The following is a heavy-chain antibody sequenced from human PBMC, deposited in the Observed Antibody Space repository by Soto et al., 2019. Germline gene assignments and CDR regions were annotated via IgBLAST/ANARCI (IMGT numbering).Heavy chain of an antibody. V-gene: IGHV3-23*01. CDR1: GFTFRNYI. CDR2: ITADGGGS. CDR3: ARDRGGSGWPEFDW. J-gene: IGHJ4*02. D-gene: IGHD6-19*01. Sequence: EVQLLESGGGLGQPGGSLRLSCTASGFTFRNYIMNWVRQAAGKGLEWMSTITADGGGSFYADSVKGRLTISRDNSKNTLYLEIHNLRPEDTALYYCARDRGGSGWPEFDWWGQGTQVTVSS.